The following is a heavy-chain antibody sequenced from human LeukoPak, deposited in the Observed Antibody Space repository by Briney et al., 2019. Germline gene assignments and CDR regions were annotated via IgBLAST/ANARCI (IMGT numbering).Heavy chain of an antibody. CDR3: ARGWALAY. CDR1: GDSLSRNTTS. Sequence: SQTLSLTCAISGDSLSRNTTSRNWIRQSPSRALEWLGRTYYRSKWYNDYALSVKSRITINPDTSKNQFSLQVNSVTPDDKAVYYCARGWALAYWGQGSLVTVSP. CDR2: TYYRSKWYN. D-gene: IGHD5-24*01. J-gene: IGHJ4*02. V-gene: IGHV6-1*01.